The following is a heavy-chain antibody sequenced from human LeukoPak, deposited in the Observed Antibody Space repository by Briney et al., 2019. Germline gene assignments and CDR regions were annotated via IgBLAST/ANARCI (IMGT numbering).Heavy chain of an antibody. J-gene: IGHJ4*02. V-gene: IGHV1-18*01. CDR1: GYTFTSYG. Sequence: ASVKVSCKASGYTFTSYGINWVRQATGQGLEWMGWMNPNSGNTNYAQKLQGRVIMTTDTSTSTAYMELRSLRSDDTAVYYCARDGRFYSSGWKPFDYWGQGTLVTVSS. CDR3: ARDGRFYSSGWKPFDY. D-gene: IGHD6-19*01. CDR2: MNPNSGNT.